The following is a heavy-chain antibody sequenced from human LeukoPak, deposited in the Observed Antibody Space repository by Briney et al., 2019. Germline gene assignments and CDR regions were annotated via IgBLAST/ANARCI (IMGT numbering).Heavy chain of an antibody. CDR2: IYYSGST. CDR1: GGSISSYY. Sequence: PSETLSLTCTVSGGSISSYYWSWIRQPPGKGLEWIGYIYYSGSTNYNPSLKSRVTISVDTSKNQFSLKLSSVIAADTAVYYCARGGPYWYFDLWGRGTLVTVSS. J-gene: IGHJ2*01. CDR3: ARGGPYWYFDL. V-gene: IGHV4-59*01.